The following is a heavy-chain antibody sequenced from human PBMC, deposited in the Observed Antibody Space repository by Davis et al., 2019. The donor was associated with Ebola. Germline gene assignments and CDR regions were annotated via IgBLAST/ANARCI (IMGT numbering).Heavy chain of an antibody. CDR2: ISAYNGNT. J-gene: IGHJ4*02. D-gene: IGHD3-10*01. Sequence: AASVKVSCKASGYTFTSYGISWVRQAPGQGLEWMGWISAYNGNTNYAQKLQGRVTMTTDTSASTAYMELSSLRSEDTAVYYCARALSDYYGSGSYLDYWGQGTLVTVSS. CDR1: GYTFTSYG. CDR3: ARALSDYYGSGSYLDY. V-gene: IGHV1-18*01.